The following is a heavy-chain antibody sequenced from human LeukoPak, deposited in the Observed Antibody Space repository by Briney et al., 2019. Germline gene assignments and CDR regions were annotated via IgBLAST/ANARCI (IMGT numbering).Heavy chain of an antibody. Sequence: GGSLRLSCAASGFTFSSYAMHWVRQAPGKGLEWVAVISYDGSNKYYADSVKGRFTISRDNSKNTLYLQMNSLRAEDTAVYYCARDVGYCSSTSCRDYWGQGTLVTVSS. V-gene: IGHV3-30-3*01. J-gene: IGHJ4*02. D-gene: IGHD2-2*03. CDR3: ARDVGYCSSTSCRDY. CDR2: ISYDGSNK. CDR1: GFTFSSYA.